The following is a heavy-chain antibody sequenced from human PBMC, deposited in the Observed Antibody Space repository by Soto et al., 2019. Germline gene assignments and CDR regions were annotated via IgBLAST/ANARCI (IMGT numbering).Heavy chain of an antibody. CDR2: MDPNSGNT. CDR1: GYTFTSYD. J-gene: IGHJ5*02. D-gene: IGHD6-13*01. CDR3: ARGLSSSGVFDP. V-gene: IGHV1-8*01. Sequence: QVQLVQSGAEVKKPGASVKVSCKASGYTFTSYDINWVRQATGQGLEWMGWMDPNSGNTGYAQKFQGRVTMTRNTSISTAYMELSSMRSEDTAVYYCARGLSSSGVFDPWGQGTLVTVSS.